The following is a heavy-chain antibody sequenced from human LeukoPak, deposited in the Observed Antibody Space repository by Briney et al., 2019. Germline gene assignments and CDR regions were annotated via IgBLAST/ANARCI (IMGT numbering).Heavy chain of an antibody. CDR2: FIPIFGTA. D-gene: IGHD6-13*01. J-gene: IGHJ6*02. CDR3: ARAPYSSSWDYYYYGMDV. Sequence: GASVKVSCKASGGTFSSYAISWVRQAPGQGLEWMGGFIPIFGTANYAQKFQGRVTITADESTSTAYMELSSLRSEDTAVYYCARAPYSSSWDYYYYGMDVWGQGTTVTVSS. V-gene: IGHV1-69*01. CDR1: GGTFSSYA.